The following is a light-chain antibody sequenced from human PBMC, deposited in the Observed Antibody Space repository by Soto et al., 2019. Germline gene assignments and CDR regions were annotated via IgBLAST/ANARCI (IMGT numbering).Light chain of an antibody. CDR3: SSFAGSNNPVV. J-gene: IGLJ2*01. CDR1: SSDVGASNY. V-gene: IGLV2-8*01. Sequence: QSALTQPPSASGSPGQSVTFSCTGTSSDVGASNYVSWYQHHPGKAPKLMIYEVNKRPSGVPNRFSGSKSGNTACLTVSGLQAEDEAAYYCSSFAGSNNPVVFGGGTKLTVL. CDR2: EVN.